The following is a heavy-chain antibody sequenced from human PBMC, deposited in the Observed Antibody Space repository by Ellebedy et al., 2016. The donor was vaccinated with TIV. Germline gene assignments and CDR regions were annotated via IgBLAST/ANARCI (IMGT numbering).Heavy chain of an antibody. CDR1: GYTFTTYA. Sequence: GESLKISXKAPGYTFTTYAIAWVRQMPGKGLEWMGIIYPADSDTIYSPSFQGQVTISVDKSINTAYLQWNSLKASDTAMYYCASRGYTYGYYLDYWGQGTLVTVSS. D-gene: IGHD5-18*01. CDR2: IYPADSDT. V-gene: IGHV5-51*01. J-gene: IGHJ4*02. CDR3: ASRGYTYGYYLDY.